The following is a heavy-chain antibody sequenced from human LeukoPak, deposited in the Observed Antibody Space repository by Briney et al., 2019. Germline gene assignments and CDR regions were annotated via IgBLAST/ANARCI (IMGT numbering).Heavy chain of an antibody. Sequence: PGRSLRLSCAASGFTFDDYAMHWVRQAPGKGLEWVSGISWNSGSIGYADSVKGRFTISRDNSKNTLYLQMNSLRAEDTAVYYCAKAYTIFGVGAFDIWGQGTMVTVSS. V-gene: IGHV3-9*01. CDR3: AKAYTIFGVGAFDI. CDR1: GFTFDDYA. CDR2: ISWNSGSI. J-gene: IGHJ3*02. D-gene: IGHD3-3*01.